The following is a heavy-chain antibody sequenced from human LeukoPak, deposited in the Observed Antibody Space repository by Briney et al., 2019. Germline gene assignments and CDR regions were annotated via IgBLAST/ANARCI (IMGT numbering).Heavy chain of an antibody. CDR1: GFTFSDYY. D-gene: IGHD3-16*02. J-gene: IGHJ6*03. CDR2: ISSSGSTI. CDR3: ARGHTIVPYYYYYYMDV. Sequence: WGSLRLSGAASGFTFSDYYMSWIRQAPGKGLEWVSYISSSGSTIYYADSVKGRFTISRDNAKNSLYLQMNSLRAEDTAVYYCARGHTIVPYYYYYYMDVWGKGTTVTVSS. V-gene: IGHV3-11*04.